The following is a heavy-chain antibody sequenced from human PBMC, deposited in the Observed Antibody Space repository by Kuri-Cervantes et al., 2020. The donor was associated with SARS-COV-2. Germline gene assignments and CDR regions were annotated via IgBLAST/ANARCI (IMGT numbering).Heavy chain of an antibody. CDR3: ARGRGEGYCSGGSCYPGGKYYYYYYGMDV. CDR2: INHSGST. J-gene: IGHJ6*02. D-gene: IGHD2-15*01. CDR1: GGSFSGYY. V-gene: IGHV4-34*01. Sequence: ESLKISCAVYGGSFSGYYRSWIRQPPGKGLEWIGEINHSGSTNYNPSLKSRVTISVDTSKNQFSLKLSSVTAADTAVYYCARGRGEGYCSGGSCYPGGKYYYYYYGMDVWGQGTTVTVSS.